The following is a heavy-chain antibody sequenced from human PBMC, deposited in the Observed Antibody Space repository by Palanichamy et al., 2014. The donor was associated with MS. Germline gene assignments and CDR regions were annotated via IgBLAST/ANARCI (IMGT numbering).Heavy chain of an antibody. Sequence: EVQLVEVWGRAVVKPGGPVRLSCAASGFSFTSHAISWLRQAPGKGLEWVSSIDSSSNGIYYADAVEGRFTISRDNAENSLWLQMDSLRAEDTAVYYCARELRDGRKRYSSGWYAASDYWGQGTLVTVSS. CDR3: ARELRDGRKRYSSGWYAASDY. D-gene: IGHD6-19*01. V-gene: IGHV3-21*01. J-gene: IGHJ4*02. CDR1: GFSFTSHA. CDR2: IDSSSNGI.